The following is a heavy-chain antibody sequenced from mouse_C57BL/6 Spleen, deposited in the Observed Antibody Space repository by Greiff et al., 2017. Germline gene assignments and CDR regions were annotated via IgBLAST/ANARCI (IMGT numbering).Heavy chain of an antibody. CDR3: ARLRGSSYGAMDY. CDR2: INPNNGGT. J-gene: IGHJ4*01. CDR1: GYTFTDYN. V-gene: IGHV1-18*01. D-gene: IGHD1-1*01. Sequence: SGPELVKPGASVKIPCKASGYTFTDYNMDWVKQSHGKSLEWIGDINPNNGGTIYNQKFKGKATLTVDKSSSTAYMELRSLTSEDTAVYCCARLRGSSYGAMDYWGQGTSVTVSS.